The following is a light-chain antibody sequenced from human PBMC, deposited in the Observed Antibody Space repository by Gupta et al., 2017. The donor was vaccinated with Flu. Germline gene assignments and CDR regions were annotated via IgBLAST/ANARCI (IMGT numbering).Light chain of an antibody. Sequence: GGNNIGSKSVHGYQQKPGRAPVLVVHDDGDRPSGIPERFSDSNSGNTATLTITRVEDGDEADYYCQVWDTTTDHVIFGGGTKLTVL. J-gene: IGLJ2*01. CDR2: DDG. CDR3: QVWDTTTDHVI. V-gene: IGLV3-21*02. CDR1: NIGSKS.